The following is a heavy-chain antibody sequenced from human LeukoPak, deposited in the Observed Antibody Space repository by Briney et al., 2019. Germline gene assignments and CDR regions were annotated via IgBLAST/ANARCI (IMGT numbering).Heavy chain of an antibody. CDR3: ARDDTVTTAPYYYYGMDV. CDR1: GYTFTGYY. Sequence: ASVKVSCKASGYTFTGYYMHWVRQAPGQGLEWMGWINPNSGGTNYAQKFQGRVTMTRDTSISTAYMELSRLRSDDTAVYYCARDDTVTTAPYYYYGMDVWGQGTTVTASS. J-gene: IGHJ6*02. V-gene: IGHV1-2*02. CDR2: INPNSGGT. D-gene: IGHD4-17*01.